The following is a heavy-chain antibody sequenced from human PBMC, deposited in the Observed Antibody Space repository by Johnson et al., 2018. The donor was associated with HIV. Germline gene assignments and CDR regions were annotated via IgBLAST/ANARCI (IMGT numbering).Heavy chain of an antibody. CDR3: ARGGLLSPDAFDI. V-gene: IGHV3-30*03. CDR1: GFTFSSYG. D-gene: IGHD2-21*02. J-gene: IGHJ3*02. CDR2: ISYDGSNK. Sequence: QVQLVESGGGLVQPGGSLRLSCAASGFTFSSYGMHWVRQAPGKGLEWVAVISYDGSNKYYADSVKGRFTISRDNSKNTLYLQMNSLRAEDTAVYYCARGGLLSPDAFDIWGQGTMVTVSS.